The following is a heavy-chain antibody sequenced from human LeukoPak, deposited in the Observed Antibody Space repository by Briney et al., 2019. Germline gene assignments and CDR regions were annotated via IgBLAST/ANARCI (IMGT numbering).Heavy chain of an antibody. V-gene: IGHV4-34*01. CDR2: INHSGST. Sequence: SETLSLTCAVSGGSFSAYYWSWIRQPPGKGLEWIGEINHSGSTKYNPSLKSRVTISVDTSKNQFSLKLNSVTAADTAVYYCARRPRGVIIKTWFDSWGQGTLVTVSS. D-gene: IGHD3-10*01. CDR3: ARRPRGVIIKTWFDS. CDR1: GGSFSAYY. J-gene: IGHJ5*01.